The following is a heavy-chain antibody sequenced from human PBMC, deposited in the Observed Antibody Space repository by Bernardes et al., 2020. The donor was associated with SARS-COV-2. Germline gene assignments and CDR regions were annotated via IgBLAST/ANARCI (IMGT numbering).Heavy chain of an antibody. CDR2: ISYDGSNK. Sequence: GGSLRLSCAASGFTFSSYAMHWVRQAPGKGLEWVAVISYDGSNKYYADSVKGRFTISRDNSKNTLYLQMNSLRAEDTAVYYCAKVGYCSSTLCYYYMDVWGKGTTVTVSS. D-gene: IGHD2-2*01. CDR1: GFTFSSYA. V-gene: IGHV3-30*04. CDR3: AKVGYCSSTLCYYYMDV. J-gene: IGHJ6*03.